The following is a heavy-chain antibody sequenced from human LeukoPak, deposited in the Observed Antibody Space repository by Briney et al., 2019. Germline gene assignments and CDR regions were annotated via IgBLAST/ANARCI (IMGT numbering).Heavy chain of an antibody. V-gene: IGHV5-51*01. CDR2: ICPGDSDT. CDR1: GYSFTSYW. D-gene: IGHD5-24*01. Sequence: GESLKISCKGSGYSFTSYWIGWVRQMPGKGLEWMGIICPGDSDTGYSPSFQGQVTISADKSISTAYLQWSSLKALDTAMYYCARHCRDGYNWVDAFDIWGQGTMVTVSS. CDR3: ARHCRDGYNWVDAFDI. J-gene: IGHJ3*02.